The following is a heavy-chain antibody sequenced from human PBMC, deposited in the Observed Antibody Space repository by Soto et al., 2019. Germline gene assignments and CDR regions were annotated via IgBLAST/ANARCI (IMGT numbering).Heavy chain of an antibody. D-gene: IGHD1-1*01. CDR2: LTAYNGNT. J-gene: IGHJ5*02. V-gene: IGHV1-18*01. Sequence: QVQLVQSGAEVKKPGASVKVSCKASGYTFTSYGISWVRQASGQGLERMGWLTAYNGNTKYAQKLQGRVTMTTGTSTSIAYREGRSLRADDPAVYYCARDEAYKWNDGGWFDPWGEGALVTVSS. CDR3: ARDEAYKWNDGGWFDP. CDR1: GYTFTSYG.